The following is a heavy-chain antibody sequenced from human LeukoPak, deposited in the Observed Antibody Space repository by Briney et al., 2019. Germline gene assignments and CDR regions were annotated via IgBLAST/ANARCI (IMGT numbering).Heavy chain of an antibody. CDR3: ARDIDYNIDY. Sequence: GGSVKVSCKASGYTFTKYGVSWVRQAPGQGLEWIGWINANNGNINYAQNLQGRVTVTTDTSTSTAYMELRSLRSDDTAVYYCARDIDYNIDYWGQGTLVTVSS. CDR2: INANNGNI. J-gene: IGHJ4*02. V-gene: IGHV1-18*04. D-gene: IGHD5-12*01. CDR1: GYTFTKYG.